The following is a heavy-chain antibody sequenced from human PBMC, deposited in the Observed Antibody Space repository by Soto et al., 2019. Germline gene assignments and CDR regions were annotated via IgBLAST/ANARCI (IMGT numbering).Heavy chain of an antibody. CDR1: GFTFRNYA. D-gene: IGHD3-3*01. J-gene: IGHJ6*02. CDR3: AKGTSPFGVVTLRTVGYYYAMDV. V-gene: IGHV3-23*01. Sequence: GGSLRLSCAASGFTFRNYAMSWARQAPGKGLEWVSAISGSGGTTHYADSVKGRFTISRDNSKNTLYLQMNSLRVEDTAVYYCAKGTSPFGVVTLRTVGYYYAMDVWGQGPTVTVSS. CDR2: ISGSGGTT.